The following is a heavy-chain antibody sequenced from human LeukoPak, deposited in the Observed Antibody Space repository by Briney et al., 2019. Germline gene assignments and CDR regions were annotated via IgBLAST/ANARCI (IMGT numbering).Heavy chain of an antibody. CDR3: ARGDLYSSSWYN. Sequence: SETLSLTCTVSGGSISSGYNYWSWVRQPPGEGLDGIGYICYSGSTYHNPSPKSRVTISVDTSKNQFSLKLSSAAAADTAVYYCARGDLYSSSWYNWGQGTLVTVSS. V-gene: IGHV4-30-4*08. J-gene: IGHJ4*02. CDR1: GGSISSGYNY. D-gene: IGHD6-13*01. CDR2: ICYSGST.